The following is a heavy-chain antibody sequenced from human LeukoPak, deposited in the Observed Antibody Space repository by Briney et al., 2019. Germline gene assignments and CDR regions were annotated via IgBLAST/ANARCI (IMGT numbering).Heavy chain of an antibody. J-gene: IGHJ3*02. CDR3: ARGRSITLLRGVAMSDGFDI. CDR2: IDTTGSYI. V-gene: IGHV3-21*01. CDR1: GFTFSTYS. D-gene: IGHD3-10*01. Sequence: GGSLRLSCAASGFTFSTYSMNWVGQAPGKGLEWVSYIDTTGSYIYYGDSIKGRFTISRDNAKNSLYLQMSGLRAEDTAVYYCARGRSITLLRGVAMSDGFDIWGQGAMVTVSS.